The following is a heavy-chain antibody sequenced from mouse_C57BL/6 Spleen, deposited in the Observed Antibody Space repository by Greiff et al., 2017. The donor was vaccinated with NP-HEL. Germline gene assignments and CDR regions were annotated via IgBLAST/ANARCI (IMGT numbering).Heavy chain of an antibody. J-gene: IGHJ2*01. CDR2: ISYDGSN. CDR3: ARVGDDNFRFDY. CDR1: GYSITSGYY. D-gene: IGHD2-12*01. V-gene: IGHV3-6*01. Sequence: EVQLQESGPGLVKPSQSLSLTCSVTGYSITSGYYWNWIRQFPGNKLEWMGYISYDGSNNYNPSLKNRISITRDTSKNQFFLKLNSVTTEDTATYYCARVGDDNFRFDYWGQGTTLTVSS.